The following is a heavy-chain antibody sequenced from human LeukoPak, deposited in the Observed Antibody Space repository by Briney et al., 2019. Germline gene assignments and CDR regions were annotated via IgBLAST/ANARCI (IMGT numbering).Heavy chain of an antibody. CDR3: TRATGSFYGLGY. Sequence: GGSLRLSCAASGFTFSSYWMHWVRQAPGKGLLWVSRINSDGSVTTYADSVKGRFTISRDNAKNTLYLQMNSLRAEDTAVYYCTRATGSFYGLGYWGQGTLVTVSS. D-gene: IGHD1-26*01. J-gene: IGHJ4*02. CDR2: INSDGSVT. CDR1: GFTFSSYW. V-gene: IGHV3-74*01.